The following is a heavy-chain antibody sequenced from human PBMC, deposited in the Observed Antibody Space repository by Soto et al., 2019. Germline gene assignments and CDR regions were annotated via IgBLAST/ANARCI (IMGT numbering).Heavy chain of an antibody. CDR3: ARDSCSGGSCLHYYGMDV. CDR1: GGTFSSYA. CDR2: IIPIFGTA. V-gene: IGHV1-69*01. Sequence: QVPLVQSGAEVKKPGSSVKVSCKASGGTFSSYAISWVRQAPGQGLEWMGGIIPIFGTANYAQKFQGRVTITADESTSTAYMELSSLRSEDTAVYYCARDSCSGGSCLHYYGMDVWGQGTTVTVSS. D-gene: IGHD2-15*01. J-gene: IGHJ6*02.